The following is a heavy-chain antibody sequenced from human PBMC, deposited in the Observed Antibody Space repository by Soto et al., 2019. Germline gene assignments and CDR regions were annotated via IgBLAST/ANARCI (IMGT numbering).Heavy chain of an antibody. CDR1: GDSIAPNP. D-gene: IGHD3-3*01. V-gene: IGHV4-59*03. CDR3: VFYWY. J-gene: IGHJ2*01. Sequence: PWKTLSITSTVSGDSIAPNPWSWVRQFPVKRLEWIAYTSYTGNTNYNPSLQSRVAISMDTSKNQLSLKLTPMTAADTAVYYFVFYWY. CDR2: TSYTGNT.